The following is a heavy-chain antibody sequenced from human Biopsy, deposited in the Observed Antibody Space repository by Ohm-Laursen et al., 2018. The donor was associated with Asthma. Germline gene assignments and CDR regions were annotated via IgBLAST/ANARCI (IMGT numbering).Heavy chain of an antibody. CDR3: ARPSPNRDILYYYYHMDV. J-gene: IGHJ6*02. V-gene: IGHV1-8*01. Sequence: ASVKVSCKASGYTVTRYALNWVRQAAGQGLEWMGWMNPNSGNTGYAQKFHGRVTMTRDTSINTVYMELSSLRSDDTAIYYCARPSPNRDILYYYYHMDVWGQGTTVIVSS. CDR1: GYTVTRYA. D-gene: IGHD3-3*02. CDR2: MNPNSGNT.